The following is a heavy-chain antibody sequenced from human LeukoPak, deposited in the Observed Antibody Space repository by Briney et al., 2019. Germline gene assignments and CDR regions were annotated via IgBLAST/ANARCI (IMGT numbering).Heavy chain of an antibody. D-gene: IGHD4-17*01. CDR1: GFTFSDYY. J-gene: IGHJ6*02. CDR2: IWYDGSNK. CDR3: ARKKHGDYGELSYYYYGMDV. Sequence: GGSLRLSCAASGFTFSDYYMSWIRQAPGKGLEWVAVIWYDGSNKYYADSVKGRFTISRDNSKNTLYLQMNSLRAEDTAVYYCARKKHGDYGELSYYYYGMDVWGQGTTVTVSS. V-gene: IGHV3-33*08.